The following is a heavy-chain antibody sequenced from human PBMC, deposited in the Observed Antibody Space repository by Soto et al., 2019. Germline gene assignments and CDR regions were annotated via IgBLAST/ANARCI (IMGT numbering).Heavy chain of an antibody. CDR1: GGSISSGDYY. Sequence: SETLSLTCTVSGGSISSGDYYWSWIRQPPGKGLEWIGEINHSGSTNYNPSLKSRVTISVDTSKNQFSLKLSSVTAADTAVYYCARCPTYYYGSGSYRRNPDAFAIWGQGTMVT. V-gene: IGHV4-39*07. CDR2: INHSGST. CDR3: ARCPTYYYGSGSYRRNPDAFAI. D-gene: IGHD3-10*01. J-gene: IGHJ3*02.